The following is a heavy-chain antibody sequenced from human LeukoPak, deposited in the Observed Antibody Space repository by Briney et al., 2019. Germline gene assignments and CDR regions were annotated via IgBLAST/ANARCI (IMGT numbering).Heavy chain of an antibody. Sequence: GGSLRLSCAASGFIYTNWWVNSVRQAPGGGLECVANINTDGTGKYYVDSVKGRFTVSRDNTKNSLYLEIASLKAEDTAVYYCTRVSLGQGLDSWGQGILVTVSS. CDR2: INTDGTGK. V-gene: IGHV3-7*01. CDR1: GFIYTNWW. J-gene: IGHJ4*02. CDR3: TRVSLGQGLDS.